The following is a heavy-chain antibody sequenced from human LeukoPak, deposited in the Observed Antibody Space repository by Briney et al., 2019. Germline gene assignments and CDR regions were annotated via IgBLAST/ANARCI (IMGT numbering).Heavy chain of an antibody. J-gene: IGHJ4*02. V-gene: IGHV6-1*01. CDR2: TYYRSKWYN. D-gene: IGHD2-15*01. Sequence: SQTLSLTCAISGDSVSSNSAAWNWIRQSPSRGLEWLGRTYYRSKWYNDYAVSVKSRITSNPDTSKNQFSLQLNSVTPEDTAVYYCARGEYCSGGSCYSALDYWGQGTLVTVSS. CDR3: ARGEYCSGGSCYSALDY. CDR1: GDSVSSNSAA.